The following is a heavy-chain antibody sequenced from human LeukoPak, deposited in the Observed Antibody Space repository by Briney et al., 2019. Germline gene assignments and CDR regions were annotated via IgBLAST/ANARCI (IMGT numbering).Heavy chain of an antibody. CDR3: ASRPVLRFLGWLSWFDP. Sequence: GSSVKVSCKASGGTFSSYAISWVRQAPGQGLEWMGRIIPILGIANYAQKFQGRVTITADESTSTAYMELSSLRSEDTAVYYCASRPVLRFLGWLSWFDPWGQGTLVTVSS. CDR2: IIPILGIA. V-gene: IGHV1-69*04. D-gene: IGHD3-3*01. J-gene: IGHJ5*02. CDR1: GGTFSSYA.